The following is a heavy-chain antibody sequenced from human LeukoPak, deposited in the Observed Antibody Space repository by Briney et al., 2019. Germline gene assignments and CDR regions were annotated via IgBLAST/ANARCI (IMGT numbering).Heavy chain of an antibody. D-gene: IGHD6-13*01. J-gene: IGHJ4*02. V-gene: IGHV4-39*01. CDR2: IYYSGST. Sequence: SETLSLTCTVSGGSISSSTFYWGWIRQPPGKGLEWIGCIYYSGSTYYNPSLKSRVTISVDTSKNQFSLSSVTAADTAVYYCARHSRGPAAGPAFDYWGQGTLVTVSS. CDR1: GGSISSSTFY. CDR3: ARHSRGPAAGPAFDY.